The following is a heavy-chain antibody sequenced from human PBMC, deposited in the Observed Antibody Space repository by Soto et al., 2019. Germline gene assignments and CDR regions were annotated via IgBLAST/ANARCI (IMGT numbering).Heavy chain of an antibody. CDR3: AKTGYFDWLFFAGWFDP. CDR2: ISGSGGST. D-gene: IGHD3-9*01. Sequence: GGSLRLSCAASGFTFSSYAMSWVRQAPGKGLEWVSAISGSGGSTYYADSVKGRFTISRDNSKNTLYLQMNSLRAEDTAVYYCAKTGYFDWLFFAGWFDPWGQGTLVTVSS. J-gene: IGHJ5*02. CDR1: GFTFSSYA. V-gene: IGHV3-23*01.